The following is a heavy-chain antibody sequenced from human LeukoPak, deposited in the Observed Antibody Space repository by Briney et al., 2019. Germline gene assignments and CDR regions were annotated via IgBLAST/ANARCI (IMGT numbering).Heavy chain of an antibody. V-gene: IGHV4-59*01. CDR1: GGSISSYY. CDR2: IYCSGST. Sequence: SGTLSLTCTVSGGSISSYYWSWIRQPPGKGLEWIGYIYCSGSTNYNPSLKSRVTISVDTSKNQLSLKLSSVTAADTAVYYCARDLHYYGSGSLYYYYGMDVWGKGTTVTVSS. J-gene: IGHJ6*04. CDR3: ARDLHYYGSGSLYYYYGMDV. D-gene: IGHD3-10*01.